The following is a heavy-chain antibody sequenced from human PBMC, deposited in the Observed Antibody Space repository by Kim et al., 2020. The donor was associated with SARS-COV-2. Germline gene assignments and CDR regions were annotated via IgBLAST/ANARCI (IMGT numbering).Heavy chain of an antibody. CDR3: ARASLLSGWLQLSNWFDP. CDR1: GYTFTGYY. Sequence: ASVKVSCKASGYTFTGYYMRWVRQAPGQGLEWMGWINPNSGGTNYAQKFQGRVTMTRDTSISTAYMELSRLRSDHTAVYYCARASLLSGWLQLSNWFDPWGQGTLVTVSS. V-gene: IGHV1-2*02. D-gene: IGHD5-12*01. J-gene: IGHJ5*02. CDR2: INPNSGGT.